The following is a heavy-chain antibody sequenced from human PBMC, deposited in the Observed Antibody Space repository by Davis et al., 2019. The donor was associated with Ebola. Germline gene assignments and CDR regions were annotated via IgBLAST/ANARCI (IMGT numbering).Heavy chain of an antibody. Sequence: PSETLSLTCTVSGDYISSYFVNWIRQTAERGLEWIGRIYSSGSTNYNPSLKSRVTISVDTSKNQFSLKLSSVTAADTAVYYCARGSSWFQWGQGTLVTVSS. CDR1: GDYISSYF. D-gene: IGHD6-13*01. CDR3: ARGSSWFQ. V-gene: IGHV4-4*07. CDR2: IYSSGST. J-gene: IGHJ4*02.